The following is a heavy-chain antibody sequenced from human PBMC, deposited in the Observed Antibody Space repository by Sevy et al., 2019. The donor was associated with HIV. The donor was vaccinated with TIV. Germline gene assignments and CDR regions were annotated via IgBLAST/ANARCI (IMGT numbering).Heavy chain of an antibody. Sequence: SETLSLTCTVSGGSITSLYWSWIRQPPGKGLEWIANIYYNGNTNYNPSLKSRVTISLDTSKNQFSLRLSSVTAADTAIYHCAGENAWGRGYSWGQGTLVIVSS. J-gene: IGHJ4*02. CDR3: AGENAWGRGYS. D-gene: IGHD1-26*01. CDR1: GGSITSLY. CDR2: IYYNGNT. V-gene: IGHV4-59*08.